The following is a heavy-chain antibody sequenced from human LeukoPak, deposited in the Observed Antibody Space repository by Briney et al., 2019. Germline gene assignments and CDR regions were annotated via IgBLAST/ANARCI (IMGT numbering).Heavy chain of an antibody. J-gene: IGHJ5*02. V-gene: IGHV4-59*11. CDR2: IYYSGST. CDR1: GGSISSHY. Sequence: PSETLSLTCTVSGGSISSHYWSRIRQPPGKGLEWIGYIYYSGSTNYNPSLKSRVTISVDTSKNQFSLKLSSVTAADTAVYYCARGLRIAARAWFDPWGQGTLVTVSS. CDR3: ARGLRIAARAWFDP. D-gene: IGHD6-6*01.